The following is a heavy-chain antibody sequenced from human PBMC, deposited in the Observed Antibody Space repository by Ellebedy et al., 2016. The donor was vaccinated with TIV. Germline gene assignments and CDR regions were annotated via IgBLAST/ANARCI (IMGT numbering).Heavy chain of an antibody. CDR3: ARGSIDDYGDFDP. J-gene: IGHJ5*02. D-gene: IGHD4-17*01. Sequence: GESLKISCAASGFTFSGYWIHWVRQAPGKGLVWVSRINNDGISTIYADSVKGRFTISRDNAKNTVYLQMNSLRAEETAVYYCARGSIDDYGDFDPWGQGTLVTVSS. CDR2: INNDGIST. CDR1: GFTFSGYW. V-gene: IGHV3-74*01.